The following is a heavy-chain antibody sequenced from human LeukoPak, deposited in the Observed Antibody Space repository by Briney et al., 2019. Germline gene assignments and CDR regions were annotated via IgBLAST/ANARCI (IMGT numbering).Heavy chain of an antibody. Sequence: GGTLRLSCAASGFSFSSCAVSGGRQAPGRQVEGGIAFRGNGGSTYYAASLKGRVTISRDNSKNTFYLQMNSLRAEDTAVSYCARDYGYAFDIWGQGTMVTVS. V-gene: IGHV3-23*01. CDR3: ARDYGYAFDI. CDR1: GFSFSSCA. CDR2: FRGNGGST. D-gene: IGHD3-10*01. J-gene: IGHJ3*02.